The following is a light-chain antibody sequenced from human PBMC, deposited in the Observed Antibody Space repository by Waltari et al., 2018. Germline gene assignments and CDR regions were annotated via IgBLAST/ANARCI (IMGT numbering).Light chain of an antibody. V-gene: IGLV2-8*01. J-gene: IGLJ3*02. CDR1: SSDVGGYNY. CDR2: EVN. Sequence: QSALTQPPSASGSPGQSVTISCTGTSSDVGGYNYVSWYQHHPGKAPKLMVYEVNKRPSGVPDRFSGSKSGSTASLTVSALQAEDESDYYCSSYAGSNHLVFGGGTKLTVL. CDR3: SSYAGSNHLV.